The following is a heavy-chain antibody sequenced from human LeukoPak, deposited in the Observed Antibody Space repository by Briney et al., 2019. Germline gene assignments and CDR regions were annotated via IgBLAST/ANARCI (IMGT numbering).Heavy chain of an antibody. CDR2: FDPEDGET. J-gene: IGHJ3*02. Sequence: ASVKVFCKVSGYTLTELSMHWVRQAPGKGLEWMGGFDPEDGETIYAQKFQGRVTMTEDTSTDTAYMELSSLRSEDTAVYYCATPFPWGAYAFDIWGQGTMVTVSS. D-gene: IGHD7-27*01. V-gene: IGHV1-24*01. CDR3: ATPFPWGAYAFDI. CDR1: GYTLTELS.